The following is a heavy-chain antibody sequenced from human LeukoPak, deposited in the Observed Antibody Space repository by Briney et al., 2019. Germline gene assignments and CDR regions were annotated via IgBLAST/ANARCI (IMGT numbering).Heavy chain of an antibody. CDR3: ARGRLLEWFDS. V-gene: IGHV4-59*01. Sequence: PSETLSLTCTVSGGSIGSYYWSWIRQPPGKRLEWIGCISDSGSTNYNPSLKSRVTISVDTSKSQFSLKLSSVTAADTAVYYCARGRLLEWFDSWGQGTLVSVSS. J-gene: IGHJ5*02. D-gene: IGHD3-3*01. CDR1: GGSIGSYY. CDR2: ISDSGST.